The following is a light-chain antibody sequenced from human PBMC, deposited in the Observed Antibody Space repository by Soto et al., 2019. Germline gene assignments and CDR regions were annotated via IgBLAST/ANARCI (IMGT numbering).Light chain of an antibody. CDR3: QSYDNRLSTLL. CDR2: GIF. J-gene: IGLJ3*02. CDR1: SSNIGAGYD. Sequence: QSVLTQPPSVSGAPGQRVTISCTGSSSNIGAGYDVHWYQQLPGAAPTLLIFGIFNRPSGVSERFSGSRSGASASLAIAGLQAEDEADYYCQSYDNRLSTLLFGGGTKLTVL. V-gene: IGLV1-40*01.